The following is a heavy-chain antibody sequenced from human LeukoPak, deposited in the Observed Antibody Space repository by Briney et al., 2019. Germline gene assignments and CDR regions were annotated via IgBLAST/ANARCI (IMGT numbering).Heavy chain of an antibody. J-gene: IGHJ4*02. CDR2: IYPRDGST. D-gene: IGHD6-13*01. CDR1: GYTFTSNY. CDR3: ARVRVGSWYYFDY. Sequence: GASVKVSCKASGYTFTSNYIHWVRQAPGQGLEWMGMIYPRDGSTSYAQKFQGRVTMTRDTSTSTVYMELRSLRSEDTAVYYCARVRVGSWYYFDYWGQGTLVTVSS. V-gene: IGHV1-46*01.